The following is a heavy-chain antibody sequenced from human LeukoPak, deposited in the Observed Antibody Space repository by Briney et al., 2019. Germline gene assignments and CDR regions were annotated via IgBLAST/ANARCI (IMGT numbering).Heavy chain of an antibody. CDR3: AKGLLQDIVVVITTPSYFDY. D-gene: IGHD2-15*01. V-gene: IGHV3-23*01. CDR1: GFTFSNYG. J-gene: IGHJ4*02. Sequence: GGSLRLSCEASGFTFSNYGMSWVRQAPGKGLEWVSGISGSGGSTYYADSVKGRFTISRDNSKNTLYLQMIRLRAEDTAIFYCAKGLLQDIVVVITTPSYFDYWGQGTLVTVSS. CDR2: ISGSGGST.